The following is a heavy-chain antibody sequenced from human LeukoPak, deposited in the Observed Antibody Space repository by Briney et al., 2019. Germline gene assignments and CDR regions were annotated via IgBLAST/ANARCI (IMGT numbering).Heavy chain of an antibody. CDR1: GFTFSNYW. J-gene: IGHJ4*02. CDR2: IKPDVSEI. Sequence: PGGSLRLSCAAPGFTFSNYWMSWVRQAPGKGLEWVANIKPDVSEIYYVDSVKGRFTISRDNAKNSLYLQMNSLRAEDTAVYYCARCTTGRTFGSLREIKKSREIDYWGQGTLVTVSS. CDR3: ARCTTGRTFGSLREIKKSREIDY. D-gene: IGHD1-1*01. V-gene: IGHV3-7*01.